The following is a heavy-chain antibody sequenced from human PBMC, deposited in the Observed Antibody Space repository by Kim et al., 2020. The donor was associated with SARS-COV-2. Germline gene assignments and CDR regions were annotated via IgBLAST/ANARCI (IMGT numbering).Heavy chain of an antibody. J-gene: IGHJ3*02. CDR2: ISAYNGNT. CDR1: GYTFTSYG. CDR3: ARDLIQRLSLAARGNAFDI. D-gene: IGHD6-6*01. Sequence: ASVKVSCKASGYTFTSYGISWVRQAPGQGLEWMGWISAYNGNTNYAQKLRGRVTMTTDTSTSTAYMELRSLRSDDTAVYYCARDLIQRLSLAARGNAFDIWGQGTMVTVSS. V-gene: IGHV1-18*01.